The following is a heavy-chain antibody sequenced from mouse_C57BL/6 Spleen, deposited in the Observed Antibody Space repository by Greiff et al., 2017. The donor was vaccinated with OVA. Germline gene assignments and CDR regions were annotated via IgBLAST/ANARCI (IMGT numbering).Heavy chain of an antibody. V-gene: IGHV10-3*01. CDR3: VRGGLYYDRMDTWFAY. CDR2: IRSKSSNYAT. D-gene: IGHD1-1*01. Sequence: EVQGVESGGGLVQPKGSLKLSCAASGFTFNTYAMHWVRQAPGKGLEWVARIRSKSSNYATYYADSVKDRFTISRDDSQSMLYLQMNNLKTEDTAMYYCVRGGLYYDRMDTWFAYWGQGTLVTVSA. J-gene: IGHJ3*01. CDR1: GFTFNTYA.